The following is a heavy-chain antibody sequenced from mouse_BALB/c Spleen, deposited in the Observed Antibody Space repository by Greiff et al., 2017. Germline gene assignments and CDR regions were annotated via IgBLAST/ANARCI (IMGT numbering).Heavy chain of an antibody. J-gene: IGHJ2*01. V-gene: IGHV7-3*02. Sequence: EVKLMESGGGLVQPGGSLRLSCATSGFTFTDYYMSWVRQPPGKALEWLGFIRNKANGYTTEYSASVKGRFTISRDNSQSILYLQMNTLRAEDSATYYCARRTTATGYLDYWGQGTTLTVSS. CDR1: GFTFTDYY. CDR3: ARRTTATGYLDY. D-gene: IGHD1-2*01. CDR2: IRNKANGYTT.